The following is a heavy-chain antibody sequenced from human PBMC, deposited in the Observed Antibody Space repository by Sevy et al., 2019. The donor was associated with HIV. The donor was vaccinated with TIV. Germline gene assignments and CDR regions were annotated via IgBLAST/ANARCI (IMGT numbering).Heavy chain of an antibody. CDR1: GGSVRSDNYY. CDR3: ARVLGTTVTTTLNYYYAMDV. D-gene: IGHD4-4*01. V-gene: IGHV4-61*01. CDR2: VYYGGRT. J-gene: IGHJ6*02. Sequence: SESLSLTCTVSGGSVRSDNYYWSWIRQPPGKGLQWIGYVYYGGRTNYSPSLKSRDTISIDTSKSQFSLMLSSVTAADTAVYYCARVLGTTVTTTLNYYYAMDVWGQGTTVTVSS.